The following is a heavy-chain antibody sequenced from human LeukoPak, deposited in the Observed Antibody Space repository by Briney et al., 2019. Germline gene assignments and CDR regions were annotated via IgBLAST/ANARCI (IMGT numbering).Heavy chain of an antibody. D-gene: IGHD1-26*01. Sequence: ASVKVSCKASGYTFTGYYMHWVRQAPGQGLEWMGWINPNSGGTNYAQKFQGRVTMTRDTSISTAYMELSRLRSDDTAVYYCARVLGGSHGPDAFDIWGQGTMVTVSS. CDR3: ARVLGGSHGPDAFDI. J-gene: IGHJ3*02. CDR2: INPNSGGT. V-gene: IGHV1-2*02. CDR1: GYTFTGYY.